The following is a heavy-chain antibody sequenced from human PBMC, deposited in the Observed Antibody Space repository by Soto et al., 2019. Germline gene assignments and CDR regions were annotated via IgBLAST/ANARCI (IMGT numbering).Heavy chain of an antibody. D-gene: IGHD6-13*01. CDR2: LSYDGSNK. J-gene: IGHJ4*02. V-gene: IGHV3-30-3*02. CDR3: AKLNVFVSAAAGRGPFDY. CDR1: GLTFSTYS. Sequence: VQLVESGGGVVQPGRSLRLSCAASGLTFSTYSMHWVRQAPGKGLEWVAVLSYDGSNKYYADSVKGRFTISRDNSKNMLNLQMNHLGAEDTGVYYCAKLNVFVSAAAGRGPFDYWGQGTLVTVSS.